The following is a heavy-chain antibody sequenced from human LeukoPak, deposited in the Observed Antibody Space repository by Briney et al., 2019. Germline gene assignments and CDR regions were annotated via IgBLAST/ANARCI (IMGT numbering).Heavy chain of an antibody. CDR1: GGSISSSSYY. Sequence: SETLSLTCTVSGGSISSSSYYWGWIRQPPGKGLEWIGSIYYSGSTYYNPSLKSRVTISVDTSKNQFSLKLSSVTAADTAVYYCAALVPAAMYYYYGMDVWGQGTTATVSS. CDR2: IYYSGST. D-gene: IGHD2-2*01. CDR3: AALVPAAMYYYYGMDV. J-gene: IGHJ6*02. V-gene: IGHV4-39*01.